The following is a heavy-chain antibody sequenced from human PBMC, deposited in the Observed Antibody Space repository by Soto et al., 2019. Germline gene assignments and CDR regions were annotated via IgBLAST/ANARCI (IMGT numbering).Heavy chain of an antibody. J-gene: IGHJ4*02. CDR3: ARGPTGEWLSPFDY. CDR2: MNPITGNR. CDR1: GYSFTSFD. Sequence: QVQLVQSGAEVKKPGASVKVSCKASGYSFTSFDINWVRQATGQGPEWMGWMNPITGNRGYAQKFQGRVTMTRNTSITKAYMELSSLRSDDTALYYCARGPTGEWLSPFDYWGQGTLVIVSS. D-gene: IGHD3-3*01. V-gene: IGHV1-8*01.